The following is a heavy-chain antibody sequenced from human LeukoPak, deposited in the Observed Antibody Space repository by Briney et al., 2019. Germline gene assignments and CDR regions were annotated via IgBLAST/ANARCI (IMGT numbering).Heavy chain of an antibody. CDR1: GYTFTSYY. Sequence: ASVKVSCKASGYTFTSYYMHWVRQAPGQGFEWMGIINPSGGSTSYAQKFQGRVTMTRDTSTSTVYMELSSLRSEDTAVYYCARAIIAVAGFDYWGQGTLVTVSS. CDR3: ARAIIAVAGFDY. D-gene: IGHD6-19*01. J-gene: IGHJ4*02. CDR2: INPSGGST. V-gene: IGHV1-46*01.